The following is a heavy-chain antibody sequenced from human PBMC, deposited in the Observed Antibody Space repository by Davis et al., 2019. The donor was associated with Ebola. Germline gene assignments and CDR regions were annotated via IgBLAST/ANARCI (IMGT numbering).Heavy chain of an antibody. CDR2: IIPIFGTA. CDR3: ARQTTVTTDFDY. J-gene: IGHJ4*02. CDR1: GGTFSSYA. V-gene: IGHV1-69*06. D-gene: IGHD4-17*01. Sequence: AASVKVSCKASGGTFSSYAISWVRQAPGQGLEWMGGIIPIFGTANYAQKFQGRVTITADKSTSTAYMELSSLRSEDTAVYYCARQTTVTTDFDYWGQGTLVTVSS.